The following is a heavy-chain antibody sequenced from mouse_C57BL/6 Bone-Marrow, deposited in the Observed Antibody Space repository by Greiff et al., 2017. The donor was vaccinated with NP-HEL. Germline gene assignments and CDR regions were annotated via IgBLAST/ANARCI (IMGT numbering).Heavy chain of an antibody. J-gene: IGHJ3*01. Sequence: VQLQQPGAELVRPGTSVKLSCKASGYTFTSYWMHWVKQRPGQGLEWIGVIDPSDSYTNYNQKFKGKATLTVDTSSSTAYMQLSSLTSEDSAVYYCARGDYDRGAWFAYWGQGTLVTVSA. CDR1: GYTFTSYW. V-gene: IGHV1-59*01. CDR3: ARGDYDRGAWFAY. CDR2: IDPSDSYT. D-gene: IGHD2-4*01.